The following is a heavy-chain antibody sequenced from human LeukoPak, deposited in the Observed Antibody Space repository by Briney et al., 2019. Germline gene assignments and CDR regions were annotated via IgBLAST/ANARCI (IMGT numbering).Heavy chain of an antibody. J-gene: IGHJ4*02. CDR1: GFTFSSYA. D-gene: IGHD3-22*01. CDR3: AKLAAAGHEYDSSGYYYFDY. V-gene: IGHV3-23*01. Sequence: GGSLSLSCAASGFTFSSYAMSWVRQAPGKGLEWVSAISGSGGSTYYADSVKGRFTISRDNSKNTLYLQMNSLRAEDTAVYYCAKLAAAGHEYDSSGYYYFDYWGQGTLVTVSS. CDR2: ISGSGGST.